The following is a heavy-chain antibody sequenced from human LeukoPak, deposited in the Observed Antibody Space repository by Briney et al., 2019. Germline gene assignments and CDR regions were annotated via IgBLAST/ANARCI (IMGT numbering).Heavy chain of an antibody. CDR3: ARGRAGGTGTYYYYYYLDV. D-gene: IGHD3-16*01. V-gene: IGHV4-59*01. CDR1: GGSISSYY. Sequence: SETLSLTCTVSGGSISSYYWSWIRQPPVKGLEWIGYIYYSGSTTYNPSLKSRVTISIDTSKNQFSLKLSSVNAADTAVYYCARGRAGGTGTYYYYYYLDVWGKGTTVTVSS. CDR2: IYYSGST. J-gene: IGHJ6*03.